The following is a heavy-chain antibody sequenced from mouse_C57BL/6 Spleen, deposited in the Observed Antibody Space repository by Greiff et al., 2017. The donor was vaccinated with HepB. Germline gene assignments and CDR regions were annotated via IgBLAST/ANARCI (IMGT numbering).Heavy chain of an antibody. CDR3: ARPLGYYGSSPHWYFDV. D-gene: IGHD1-1*01. Sequence: EVHLVESGGGLVQPGGSLKLSCAASGFTFSDYYMYWVRQTPEKRLEWVAYISNGGGSTYYPDTVKGRFTISRDNAKNTLYLQMSRLKSEDTAMYYCARPLGYYGSSPHWYFDVWGTGTTVTVSS. J-gene: IGHJ1*03. CDR1: GFTFSDYY. V-gene: IGHV5-12*01. CDR2: ISNGGGST.